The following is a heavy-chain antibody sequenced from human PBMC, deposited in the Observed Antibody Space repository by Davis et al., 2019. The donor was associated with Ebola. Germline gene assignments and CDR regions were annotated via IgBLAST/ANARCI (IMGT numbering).Heavy chain of an antibody. D-gene: IGHD2-2*02. CDR2: IYYSGST. CDR1: GGSISSYY. J-gene: IGHJ6*02. V-gene: IGHV4-59*08. CDR3: ARQGYCSSTSCYRAVFMDV. Sequence: PGGSLRLSCTVSGGSISSYYWSWIRQPPGKGLEWIGYIYYSGSTNYNPSLKSRVTISVDTSKNQFSLKLSSVTAADTAVYYCARQGYCSSTSCYRAVFMDVWGQGTTVTVSS.